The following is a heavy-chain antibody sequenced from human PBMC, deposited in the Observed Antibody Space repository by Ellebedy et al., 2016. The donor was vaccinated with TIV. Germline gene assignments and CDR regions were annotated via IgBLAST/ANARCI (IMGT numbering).Heavy chain of an antibody. CDR3: AGGVTPYFDY. J-gene: IGHJ4*02. V-gene: IGHV3-7*01. CDR2: IKQDGSEK. D-gene: IGHD4-23*01. Sequence: GESLKISCAASGFTFSSYWMSWVRQAPGKGLEWVANIKQDGSEKYYVDSVKGRLTISRDNAKNSLYLQMNSLRAEDTAVYYCAGGVTPYFDYWGQGTLVTVSS. CDR1: GFTFSSYW.